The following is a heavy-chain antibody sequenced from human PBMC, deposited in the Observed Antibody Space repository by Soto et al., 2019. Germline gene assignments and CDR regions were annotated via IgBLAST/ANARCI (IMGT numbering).Heavy chain of an antibody. CDR2: LIPIFGTA. D-gene: IGHD3-22*01. CDR3: ANLYYYESKGSYYYGMDV. V-gene: IGHV1-69*01. J-gene: IGHJ6*02. Sequence: QRMEWMGGLIPIFGTATYAQKFQCRVTITADESTSTAYMELSSLRSEDTAVYYCANLYYYESKGSYYYGMDVWGQRTTVSVSS.